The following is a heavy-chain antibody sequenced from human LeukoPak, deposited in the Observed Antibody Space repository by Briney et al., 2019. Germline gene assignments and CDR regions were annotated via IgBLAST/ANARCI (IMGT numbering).Heavy chain of an antibody. CDR3: ARAVAGAVAGTSDY. CDR1: XGSISSGGYY. J-gene: IGHJ4*02. Sequence: VSXGSISSGGYYWSWIXQHPGKXXXXXXYIYYSGSTYYNPSLKSRVTISVDTSKNQFSLKLSSVTAADTAVYYCARAVAGAVAGTSDYWGQGTLVTVSS. V-gene: IGHV4-31*02. CDR2: IYYSGST. D-gene: IGHD6-19*01.